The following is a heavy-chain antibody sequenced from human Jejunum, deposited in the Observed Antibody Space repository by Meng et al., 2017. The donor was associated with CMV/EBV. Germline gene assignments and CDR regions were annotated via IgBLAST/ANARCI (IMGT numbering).Heavy chain of an antibody. J-gene: IGHJ5*02. D-gene: IGHD4-23*01. V-gene: IGHV1-8*01. Sequence: ASGYTFTNYDINWVRQATGQELEWMGWMNPTSGNTGSAQKFQGRVILTRDISISTAYMELSNLRSEDSAIYYCARDYGGNSGWFDPWGQGTLVTVSS. CDR2: MNPTSGNT. CDR3: ARDYGGNSGWFDP. CDR1: GYTFTNYD.